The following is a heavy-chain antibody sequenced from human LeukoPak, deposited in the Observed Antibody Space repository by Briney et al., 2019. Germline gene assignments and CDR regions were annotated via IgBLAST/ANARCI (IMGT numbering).Heavy chain of an antibody. V-gene: IGHV3-53*01. Sequence: HPGGSLRLSCAACGFTVRSNHMSWVRQAPGKGLKWVSVIYRGGSTYYADSVKGRFTISRDNSKNTLYLQMNSLRAEDTAVYYCPRVQTTSVYYYGMDVWGQGTTVTVSS. CDR2: IYRGGST. J-gene: IGHJ6*02. CDR3: PRVQTTSVYYYGMDV. CDR1: GFTVRSNH. D-gene: IGHD4-17*01.